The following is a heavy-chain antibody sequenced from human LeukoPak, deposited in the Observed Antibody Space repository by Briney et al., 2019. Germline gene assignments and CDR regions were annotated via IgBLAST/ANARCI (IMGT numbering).Heavy chain of an antibody. Sequence: SETLSLTCAVYGGSFTKHQWSWIRQPPGKGLEWIGAINDGGSTNYNPSLKSRVTISVDTSKNQFSLKLSSVTAADTAVYYCARPYQRDAFDIWGQGTMVTVSS. CDR1: GGSFTKHQ. CDR2: INDGGST. CDR3: ARPYQRDAFDI. V-gene: IGHV4-34*01. D-gene: IGHD2-2*01. J-gene: IGHJ3*02.